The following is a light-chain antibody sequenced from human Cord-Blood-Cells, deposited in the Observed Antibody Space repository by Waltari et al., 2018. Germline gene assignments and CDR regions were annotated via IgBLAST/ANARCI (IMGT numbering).Light chain of an antibody. V-gene: IGLV2-14*01. CDR1: SSDVGGYNY. CDR3: SSYTSSSTWV. Sequence: QSALTQPASVSGSPGHSITISCTGTSSDVGGYNYVSWYQQHPGKAPKLMIYDVSKRASGVSNRFSVSKSGNTASLTISGLQTEDEADYYCSSYTSSSTWVFGGGTKLTVL. J-gene: IGLJ3*02. CDR2: DVS.